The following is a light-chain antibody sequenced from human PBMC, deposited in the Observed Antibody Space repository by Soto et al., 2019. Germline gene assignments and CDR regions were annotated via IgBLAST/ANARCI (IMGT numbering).Light chain of an antibody. Sequence: DLQMTQSPSTLSASVGDRVTITCRASQSISDLLAWYQHKPGKAPKLLIYKASVLKSGVPSRFSGSGSGTEYTLTISSLQPDDFASYYCQQYTGYWTFGQGTKVEI. CDR2: KAS. CDR3: QQYTGYWT. CDR1: QSISDL. V-gene: IGKV1-5*03. J-gene: IGKJ1*01.